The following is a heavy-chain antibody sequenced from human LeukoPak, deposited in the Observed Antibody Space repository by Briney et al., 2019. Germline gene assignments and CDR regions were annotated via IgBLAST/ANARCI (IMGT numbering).Heavy chain of an antibody. V-gene: IGHV3-15*01. D-gene: IGHD3-10*01. CDR1: GFTFSNAW. J-gene: IGHJ3*02. Sequence: GGSLRLSCAASGFTFSNAWMSWVRQAPGKGLEWVGRIKSKTDGGTTDYAAPVKGGFTISRDDSKNTLYLQMNSLKTEDTAVYYCTTGGSGSLGAFDIWGQGTMVTVSS. CDR3: TTGGSGSLGAFDI. CDR2: IKSKTDGGTT.